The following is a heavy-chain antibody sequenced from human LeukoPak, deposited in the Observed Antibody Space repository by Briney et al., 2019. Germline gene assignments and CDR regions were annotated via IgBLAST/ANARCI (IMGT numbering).Heavy chain of an antibody. D-gene: IGHD6-19*01. V-gene: IGHV3-30*18. J-gene: IGHJ4*02. CDR3: AKDRWTQRIAMAGQDY. CDR1: GFTFGCYG. CDR2: ISHDGSDK. Sequence: PGGSLRLSCAASGFTFGCYGMLWFRQAPGKGLEWVAIISHDGSDKYYADSVKGRFTISRDNSKNTLYLQMNSLRVEDTGVYYCAKDRWTQRIAMAGQDYWGQGTLVTVSS.